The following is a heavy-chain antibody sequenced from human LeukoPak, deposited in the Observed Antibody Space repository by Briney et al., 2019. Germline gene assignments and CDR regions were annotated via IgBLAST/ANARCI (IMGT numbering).Heavy chain of an antibody. D-gene: IGHD4-23*01. Sequence: PSETLSLTCTVSGGSISSYYWSWIRQPPGKGLEWIGSIYYSGSTYYNPSLKSRVTISVDTSKNQFSLKLSSVTAADTAVYYCARHLDYGGNSPYYFDYWGQGTLVTVSS. V-gene: IGHV4-59*05. CDR2: IYYSGST. J-gene: IGHJ4*02. CDR3: ARHLDYGGNSPYYFDY. CDR1: GGSISSYY.